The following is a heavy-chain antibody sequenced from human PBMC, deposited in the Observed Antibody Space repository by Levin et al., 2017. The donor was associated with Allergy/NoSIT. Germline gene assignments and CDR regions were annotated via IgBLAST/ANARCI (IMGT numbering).Heavy chain of an antibody. Sequence: GESLKISCAASGFTFSSYWMYWVRQAPGKGLVWVSRINSDGSSTSYADSVKGRFTISRDNAKNTLFLQINSLRAEDTAVYYCARGYFESSTYTSDYWGQGTLVTVSS. CDR3: ARGYFESSTYTSDY. D-gene: IGHD3-22*01. V-gene: IGHV3-74*01. CDR2: INSDGSST. J-gene: IGHJ4*02. CDR1: GFTFSSYW.